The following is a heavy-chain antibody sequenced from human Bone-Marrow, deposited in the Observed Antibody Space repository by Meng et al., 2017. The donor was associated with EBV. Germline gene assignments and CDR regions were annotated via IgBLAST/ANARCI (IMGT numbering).Heavy chain of an antibody. CDR2: IYHSGST. CDR1: GGSISSSNW. CDR3: ARGQSIAVAVSTNYFDY. V-gene: IGHV4-4*02. D-gene: IGHD6-19*01. Sequence: QGQLQGSGPELGKPSGTLSLTCAVSGGSISSSNWWSWVRQPPGKGLEWIGEIYHSGSTNYNPSLKSRVTISVDKSKNQFSLKLSSVTAADTAVYYCARGQSIAVAVSTNYFDYWGQGTLVTVSS. J-gene: IGHJ4*02.